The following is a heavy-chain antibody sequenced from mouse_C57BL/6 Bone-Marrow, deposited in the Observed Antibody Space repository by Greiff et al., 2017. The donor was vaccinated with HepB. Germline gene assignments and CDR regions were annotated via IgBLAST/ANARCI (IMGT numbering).Heavy chain of an antibody. Sequence: EVQGVESGGDLVKPGGSLKLSCAASGFTFSSYGMSWVRQTPDKRLEWVATISSGGSYTYYPDSVKGRFTISRDNAKNTLYLQMSSLKSEDTAMYYCARPGTGRHYYAMDYWGQGTSVTVSS. CDR1: GFTFSSYG. D-gene: IGHD4-1*01. V-gene: IGHV5-6*01. CDR2: ISSGGSYT. CDR3: ARPGTGRHYYAMDY. J-gene: IGHJ4*01.